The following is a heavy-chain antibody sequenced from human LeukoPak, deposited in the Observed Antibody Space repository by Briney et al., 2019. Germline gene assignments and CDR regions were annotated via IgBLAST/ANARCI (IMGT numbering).Heavy chain of an antibody. V-gene: IGHV4-39*02. CDR2: IFYNGDI. D-gene: IGHD6-19*01. CDR3: RREKYGTGWFIEY. J-gene: IGHJ4*02. Sequence: SETLSLTRSVSDDSITSDTYSWGWIRQPPGKGLEWIGTIFYNGDIYYKSTLKSRLSISVDRSKKQSALRLISVTAADTAVYYCRREKYGTGWFIEYWGQGILVTVSS. CDR1: DDSITSDTYS.